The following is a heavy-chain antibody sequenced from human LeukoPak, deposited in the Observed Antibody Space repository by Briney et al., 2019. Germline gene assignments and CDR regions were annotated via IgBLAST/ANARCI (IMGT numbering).Heavy chain of an antibody. Sequence: NPSETLSLTCTVSGGSISSYYWSWIRQPPGKGLEWIGYIYYSGSTNYNPSLKSRVTISVDTSKNQFSLKLSSVTAADTAVYYCARGPTTVVTHFDYWGQGTLVTVSS. CDR1: GGSISSYY. CDR2: IYYSGST. CDR3: ARGPTTVVTHFDY. D-gene: IGHD4-23*01. V-gene: IGHV4-59*01. J-gene: IGHJ4*02.